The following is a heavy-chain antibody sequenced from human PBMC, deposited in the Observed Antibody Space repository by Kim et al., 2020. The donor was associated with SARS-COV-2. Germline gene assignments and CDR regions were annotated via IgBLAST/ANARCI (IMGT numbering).Heavy chain of an antibody. J-gene: IGHJ4*01. CDR1: GASISSDY. D-gene: IGHD2-15*01. CDR2: IYASGST. Sequence: SETLSLTCTVSGASISSDYWNWIRQPPGKGMEWIGYIYASGSTNYNPSLGRRVTVSADTSKNQFSLKLNSVTAGDSAMYYCARSAHRGGFKAIDYWRHGTLVTVSS. V-gene: IGHV4-4*08. CDR3: ARSAHRGGFKAIDY.